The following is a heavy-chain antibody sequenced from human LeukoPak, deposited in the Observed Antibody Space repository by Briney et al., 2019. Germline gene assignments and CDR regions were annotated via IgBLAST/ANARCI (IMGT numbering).Heavy chain of an antibody. D-gene: IGHD3-10*01. CDR3: ARDGWFGELGLWFDP. CDR1: GYTFTSYY. V-gene: IGHV1-46*03. CDR2: INPSGGST. J-gene: IGHJ5*02. Sequence: ASVKVSCKASGYTFTSYYMHWVRQAPGQGLEWMGIINPSGGSTSYAQKFQGRVTMTRDTSTSTVYMEPSSLRSEDTAVYYCARDGWFGELGLWFDPWGQGTLVTVSS.